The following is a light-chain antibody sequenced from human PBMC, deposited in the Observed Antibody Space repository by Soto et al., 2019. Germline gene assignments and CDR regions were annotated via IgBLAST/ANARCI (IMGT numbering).Light chain of an antibody. V-gene: IGKV1-5*01. J-gene: IGKJ1*01. CDR1: QSISSW. Sequence: DIQVTQSSPSLSASGGHRVTFTFRASQSISSWLAWYQQKPGKAPKLLLYDASTLQSGVPSRFSGSGSGTDFTLTISRLHPDDFATSYCQQYNTYPWTFGQGTKVDIK. CDR3: QQYNTYPWT. CDR2: DAS.